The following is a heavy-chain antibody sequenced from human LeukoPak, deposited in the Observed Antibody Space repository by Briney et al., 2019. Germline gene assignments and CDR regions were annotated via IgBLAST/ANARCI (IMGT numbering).Heavy chain of an antibody. CDR2: IYYSGST. CDR3: ARDSDSSGYYPHYFDY. J-gene: IGHJ4*02. V-gene: IGHV4-59*11. D-gene: IGHD3-22*01. Sequence: SETLSLTCTVSGGSISSHYWSWIRQPPGKGLEWIGYIYYSGSTNYNPSFKSRVTISVDTSKNQFSLKLSSVTAADTAVYYCARDSDSSGYYPHYFDYWGQGTLVTVSS. CDR1: GGSISSHY.